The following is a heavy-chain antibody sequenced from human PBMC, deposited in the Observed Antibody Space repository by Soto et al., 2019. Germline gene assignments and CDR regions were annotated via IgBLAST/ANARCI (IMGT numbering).Heavy chain of an antibody. CDR2: IYYSGST. J-gene: IGHJ5*02. V-gene: IGHV4-59*08. CDR3: ARRTPMVRDREGNWFDP. D-gene: IGHD3-10*01. CDR1: GGSISSYY. Sequence: QVQLQESGPGLVKPSETLSLTCTVSGGSISSYYWSWIRQPPGKGLEWIGYIYYSGSTNYNPSLKSRVTIAVDTSKNQFPLKLSSVTAADTAVYYCARRTPMVRDREGNWFDPWGQGTLVTVSS.